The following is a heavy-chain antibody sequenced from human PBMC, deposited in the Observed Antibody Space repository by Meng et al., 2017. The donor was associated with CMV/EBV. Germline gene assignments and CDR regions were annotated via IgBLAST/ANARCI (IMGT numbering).Heavy chain of an antibody. Sequence: SETLSLTCAVYGGSFSGYYWSWIRQPPGKGLEWIGEINHSGSTNYNPSLKSRVTISVDTSKNQFSLKLSSVTAADTAVYYCARTAIVTRGYPFDYWGQGTLVTVSS. D-gene: IGHD5-18*01. CDR2: INHSGST. CDR1: GGSFSGYY. V-gene: IGHV4-34*01. J-gene: IGHJ4*02. CDR3: ARTAIVTRGYPFDY.